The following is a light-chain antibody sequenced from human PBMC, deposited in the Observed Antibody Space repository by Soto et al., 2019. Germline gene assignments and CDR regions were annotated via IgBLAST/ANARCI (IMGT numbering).Light chain of an antibody. Sequence: QMTQYPSSLCASVGETIITNCRASRDVGSDVSWYQQKPGQAPKLLIYAASNLYTGVPSRFSGSRSGTEFTLTISSLQPDDFATYYCQQYSAYSWTFGQGTKVDIK. V-gene: IGKV1-6*01. CDR2: AAS. CDR3: QQYSAYSWT. J-gene: IGKJ1*01. CDR1: RDVGSD.